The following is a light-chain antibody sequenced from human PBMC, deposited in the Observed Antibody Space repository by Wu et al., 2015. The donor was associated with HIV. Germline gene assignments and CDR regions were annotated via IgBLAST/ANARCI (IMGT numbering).Light chain of an antibody. CDR1: QGINNY. J-gene: IGKJ3*01. CDR2: AAS. CDR3: QQSYTTLRT. Sequence: DIQMTQSPSSLSASVGDRVTITCRASQGINNYLNWYQQKPGKAPSLLIYAASSLQSGVPSRFSGTGSGTDFILTINSLQPEDFATYYCQQSYTTLRTFGPGTKVDIK. V-gene: IGKV1-39*01.